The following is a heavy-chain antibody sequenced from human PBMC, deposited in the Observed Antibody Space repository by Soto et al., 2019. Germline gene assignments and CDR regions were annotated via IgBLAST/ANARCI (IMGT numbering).Heavy chain of an antibody. D-gene: IGHD2-8*01. V-gene: IGHV3-74*01. CDR3: ARVYSTNWSLMGVNAFDI. Sequence: PVPALTLSCAAPGFTFSSYWMHWVRQAPEKGLVWVSRINGDGTTISYADFVKGRFSISRDNAKNTVFLQVNSLRAEDTAVYYCARVYSTNWSLMGVNAFDIWGQGTMVTVSS. CDR1: GFTFSSYW. J-gene: IGHJ3*02. CDR2: INGDGTTI.